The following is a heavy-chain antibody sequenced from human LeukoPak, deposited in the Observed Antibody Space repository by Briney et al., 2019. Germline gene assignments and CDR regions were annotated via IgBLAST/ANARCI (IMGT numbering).Heavy chain of an antibody. D-gene: IGHD3-9*01. V-gene: IGHV7-4-1*02. J-gene: IGHJ6*02. Sequence: ASVKVSCKASGYTFTSYAMNWVRQAPGQGLEWMGWINTNTGNPTYAQGFTGRFVFSLDTSVSTAYLQISSLKAEDTAVYYCARGLTGYLGSLYYYYGMDVWGQGTTVTVSS. CDR2: INTNTGNP. CDR1: GYTFTSYA. CDR3: ARGLTGYLGSLYYYYGMDV.